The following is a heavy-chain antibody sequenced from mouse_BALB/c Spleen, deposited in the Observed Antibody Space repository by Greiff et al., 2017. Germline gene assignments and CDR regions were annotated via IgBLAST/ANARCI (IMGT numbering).Heavy chain of an antibody. J-gene: IGHJ4*01. CDR1: GFSLTSYG. D-gene: IGHD1-1*01. CDR3: ARESPSYYGSSYAMDY. V-gene: IGHV2-9*02. CDR2: IWAGGST. Sequence: VMLVESGPGLVAPSQSLSITCTVSGFSLTSYGVHWVRQPPGKGLEWLGVIWAGGSTNYNSALMSRLSISKDNSKSQVFLKMNSLQTDDTAMYYCARESPSYYGSSYAMDYWGQGTSVTVSS.